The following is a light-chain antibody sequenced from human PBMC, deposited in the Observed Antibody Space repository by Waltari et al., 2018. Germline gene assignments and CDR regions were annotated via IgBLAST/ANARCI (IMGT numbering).Light chain of an antibody. CDR3: QVWADSSDFV. CDR2: DDT. J-gene: IGLJ1*01. CDR1: SVGSTS. Sequence: SYVLTQPPSVSVAPGQTARITCGGNSVGSTSVHRYQRKPGQAPVVVVYDDTERPSGIPDRFSGSNSENTATLTINSVEAGDEADYFCQVWADSSDFVFGSGTKVTVL. V-gene: IGLV3-21*02.